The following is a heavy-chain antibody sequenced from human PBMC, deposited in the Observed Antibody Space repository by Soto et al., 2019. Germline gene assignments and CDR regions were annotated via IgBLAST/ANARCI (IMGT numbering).Heavy chain of an antibody. V-gene: IGHV4-31*03. CDR1: GGSISSGGYY. CDR3: ARRVFP. J-gene: IGHJ5*02. CDR2: IYYSGST. Sequence: QVQLQESGPGLVKPSQTLSLTCTVSGGSISSGGYYWNWIRQHPGKGLEWIGYIYYSGSTYYNPSLKRRLSMSVDTSNNQFSLTLSSVTAADTAVSYCARRVFPWGQGTLVTVSS.